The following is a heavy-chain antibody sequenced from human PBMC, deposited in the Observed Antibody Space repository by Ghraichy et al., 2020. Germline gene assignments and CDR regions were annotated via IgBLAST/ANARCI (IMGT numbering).Heavy chain of an antibody. J-gene: IGHJ3*02. CDR2: ISYDGSNK. Sequence: GGSLRLSCAASGFTFSSYAMHWVRQAPGKGLEWVAVISYDGSNKYYADSVKGRFTISRDNSKNTLYLQMNSLRAEDTAVYYCARSKGELRYFDWLLLAFDIWGQGTMVTVSS. CDR1: GFTFSSYA. D-gene: IGHD3-9*01. CDR3: ARSKGELRYFDWLLLAFDI. V-gene: IGHV3-30*04.